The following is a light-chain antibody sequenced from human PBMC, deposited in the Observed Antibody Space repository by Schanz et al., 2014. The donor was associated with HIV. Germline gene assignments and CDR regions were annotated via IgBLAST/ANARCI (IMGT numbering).Light chain of an antibody. CDR1: SSNIGAGYD. J-gene: IGLJ3*02. CDR2: DND. Sequence: QSVLTQPPSLSGAPGQRISLSCNGSSSNIGAGYDVHWYQHFQGTAPRLLIFDNDNRPSGVPDRISGSKSGTSASLAITGVEVDDEADYFCATWDDSLRGVVFGGGTKLTVL. V-gene: IGLV1-40*01. CDR3: ATWDDSLRGVV.